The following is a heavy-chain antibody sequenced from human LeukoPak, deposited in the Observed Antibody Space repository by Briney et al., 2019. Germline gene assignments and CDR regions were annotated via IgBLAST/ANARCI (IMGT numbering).Heavy chain of an antibody. CDR2: ITCGGSSK. Sequence: SLRLSCAASGFTFSSYAMRWVRQAPGKGLEWVADITCGGSSKYYADSVKGRFTISRDNSKNTLYLQMNSLRAEDTAVYYFAKDPATTYYCYSMDVWGQGTPVTVSS. V-gene: IGHV3-30-3*01. D-gene: IGHD1-26*01. J-gene: IGHJ6*02. CDR1: GFTFSSYA. CDR3: AKDPATTYYCYSMDV.